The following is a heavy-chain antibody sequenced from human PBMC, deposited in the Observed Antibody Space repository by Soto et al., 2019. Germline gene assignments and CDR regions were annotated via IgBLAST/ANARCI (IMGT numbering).Heavy chain of an antibody. D-gene: IGHD2-2*02. V-gene: IGHV1-46*01. CDR1: GYTFTSYY. J-gene: IGHJ4*02. CDR2: INPSGGST. Sequence: ASVKVSYKASGYTFTSYYMHWVRQAPGQGLEWMGIINPSGGSTSYAQKFQGRVTMTRDTSTSTVYMELSSLRSEDTAVYYCARDAGYCSSTSCYTEYFDYWGQGTLVTVSS. CDR3: ARDAGYCSSTSCYTEYFDY.